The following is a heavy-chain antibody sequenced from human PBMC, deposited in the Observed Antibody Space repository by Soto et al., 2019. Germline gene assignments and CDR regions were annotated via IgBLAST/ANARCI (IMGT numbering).Heavy chain of an antibody. CDR3: ARVSGYYDSSGYCPPPDAFDI. Sequence: SETLSLTCAVSGGSISSGGYSWGWMRRPPGKGLEWIGYIYHSGSTYSNPSLQSRVTISVDRSKNQFSLKLSSVTAADTAVYYCARVSGYYDSSGYCPPPDAFDIWGQGTMVIFSS. V-gene: IGHV4-30-2*01. CDR1: GGSISSGGYS. J-gene: IGHJ3*02. CDR2: IYHSGST. D-gene: IGHD3-22*01.